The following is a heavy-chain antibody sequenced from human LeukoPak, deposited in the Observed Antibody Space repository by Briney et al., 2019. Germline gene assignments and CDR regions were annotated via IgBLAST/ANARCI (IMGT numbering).Heavy chain of an antibody. J-gene: IGHJ4*02. D-gene: IGHD6-19*01. CDR2: IIPIFGTA. CDR1: GGTFSSYA. V-gene: IGHV1-69*13. CDR3: ATDLIAVAGTLLFDY. Sequence: SVKVSCKASGGTFSSYAISWVRQAPGQGLEWMGGIIPIFGTANYAQKFQGRVTITADESTSTAYMELSSLRSEDTAVYYCATDLIAVAGTLLFDYWGQGTLVTVSS.